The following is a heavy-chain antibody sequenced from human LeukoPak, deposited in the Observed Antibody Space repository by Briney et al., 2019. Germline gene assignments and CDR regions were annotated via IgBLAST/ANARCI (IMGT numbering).Heavy chain of an antibody. D-gene: IGHD4-11*01. J-gene: IGHJ5*02. CDR1: GFTFSSYA. Sequence: GGSLRLSCAASGFTFSSYAMIWVRQAPGKGLEWVSIISSSGDSTYYADSVKGRFTFSRDNSKNTLSLQMSSLGADDTAVYYCAKVGTIETTEELNWFDPWSQGTLVTVSS. CDR3: AKVGTIETTEELNWFDP. CDR2: ISSSGDST. V-gene: IGHV3-23*01.